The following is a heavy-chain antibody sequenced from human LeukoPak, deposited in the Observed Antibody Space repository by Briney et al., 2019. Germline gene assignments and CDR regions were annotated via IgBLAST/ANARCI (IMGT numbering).Heavy chain of an antibody. D-gene: IGHD6-19*01. CDR2: ISWDGGST. J-gene: IGHJ6*03. Sequence: PGGSLRLSCAASGFTFDDYAMHWVRQAPGKGLEWVSLISWDGGSTYYVDSVKGRFTISRDNSKNSLCLQMNILRAEDTALYYCAKDGGSGVAGQDYYYYYYMDVWGKGTTVTVSS. V-gene: IGHV3-43D*03. CDR1: GFTFDDYA. CDR3: AKDGGSGVAGQDYYYYYYMDV.